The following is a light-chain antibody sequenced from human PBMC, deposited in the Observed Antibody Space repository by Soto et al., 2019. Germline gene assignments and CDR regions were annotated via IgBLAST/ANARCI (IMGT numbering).Light chain of an antibody. CDR2: DVS. V-gene: IGLV2-14*01. J-gene: IGLJ2*01. CDR1: SSDVGGYNY. Sequence: QSVLTQPASVSGSPGQSITISCTGTSSDVGGYNYVSWYQQHPGKAPKLMIYDVSNRPSWVSNRFSGSKSGNTASLTISGLQAEDEADDYCSSYTSSSTLVVFGGGTQLIVL. CDR3: SSYTSSSTLVV.